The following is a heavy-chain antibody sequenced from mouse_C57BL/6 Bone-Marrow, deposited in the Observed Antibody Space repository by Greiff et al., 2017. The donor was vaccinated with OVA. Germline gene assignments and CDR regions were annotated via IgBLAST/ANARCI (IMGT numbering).Heavy chain of an antibody. D-gene: IGHD2-5*01. CDR1: GYTFTDYN. V-gene: IGHV1-22*01. J-gene: IGHJ4*01. CDR2: INPNNGGT. Sequence: EVQLQQSGPELVKPGASVKMSCKASGYTFTDYNMHWVKQSHGKSLEWIGYINPNNGGTSYNQKFKGKATLTVNKSSSTAYMELRSLTSEDSAVYYCARGAYYSNYVPYYYAMDYWGQGTSVTVSS. CDR3: ARGAYYSNYVPYYYAMDY.